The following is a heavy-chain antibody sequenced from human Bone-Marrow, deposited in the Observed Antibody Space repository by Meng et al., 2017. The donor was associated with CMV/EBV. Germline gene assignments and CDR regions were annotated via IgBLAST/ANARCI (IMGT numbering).Heavy chain of an antibody. CDR1: GFTFSNYW. V-gene: IGHV3-7*01. Sequence: GESLKISCAASGFTFSNYWMTWVRQAPGKGLEWVANINQDGSEKYYVDSVKGRFTFSRDNAKNSLYLQMNSLRAEDAAVYYCAKSWELLVYWGQGTLVTVSS. D-gene: IGHD1-26*01. CDR3: AKSWELLVY. CDR2: INQDGSEK. J-gene: IGHJ4*02.